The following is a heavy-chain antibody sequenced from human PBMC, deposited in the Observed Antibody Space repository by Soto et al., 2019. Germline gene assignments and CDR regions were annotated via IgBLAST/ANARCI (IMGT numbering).Heavy chain of an antibody. J-gene: IGHJ4*02. Sequence: GGSLRLSCAASGFTFSSYAMSWVRQAPGKGLEWVSALSGSGGSTYYAASVKGRFTITRDNSKNTLYLQMNSLRDEDTGVYYSAKDRRRYSSSSGYYFDYWGQGPLVTVS. D-gene: IGHD6-6*01. CDR2: LSGSGGST. V-gene: IGHV3-23*01. CDR3: AKDRRRYSSSSGYYFDY. CDR1: GFTFSSYA.